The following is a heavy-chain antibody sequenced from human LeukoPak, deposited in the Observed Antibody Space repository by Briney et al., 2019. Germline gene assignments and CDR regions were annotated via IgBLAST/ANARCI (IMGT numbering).Heavy chain of an antibody. CDR1: GFTFNSYT. Sequence: PGGSLRLSCAASGFTFNSYTMNWVRQAPGKGLEWVSYISSSSSTIYYADSVKGRFTISRDNAKNSLYLQMNSLRAEDTAVYYCTNYGVYTGYYFMDVWGKGTTVTVSS. D-gene: IGHD4-17*01. CDR3: TNYGVYTGYYFMDV. J-gene: IGHJ6*03. CDR2: ISSSSSTI. V-gene: IGHV3-48*01.